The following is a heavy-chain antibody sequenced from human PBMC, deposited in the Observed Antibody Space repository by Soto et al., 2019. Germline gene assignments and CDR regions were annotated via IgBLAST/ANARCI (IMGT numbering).Heavy chain of an antibody. CDR1: GFTVSSNY. CDR2: IYGGGTT. D-gene: IGHD6-13*01. V-gene: IGHV3-53*01. Sequence: EVQLVESGGGLIQPGGSLRLSCAASGFTVSSNYMSWVRQAPGKGLEGVSVIYGGGTTYYADSVKGRFTISRDSSKNTLYLQMNGLRDEGTAVYYCASGGGSWSFGSWGQGTLVTVSS. CDR3: ASGGGSWSFGS. J-gene: IGHJ4*02.